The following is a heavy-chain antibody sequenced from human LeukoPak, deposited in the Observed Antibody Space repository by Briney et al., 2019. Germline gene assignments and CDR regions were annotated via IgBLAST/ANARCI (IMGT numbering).Heavy chain of an antibody. V-gene: IGHV4-34*01. CDR1: GGSLSGYY. J-gene: IGHJ2*01. Sequence: SETLSLACAVYGGSLSGYYWSWIRQPPGKGLEWIGEINHSGSTNYNPSLKSRVTISVDTSKNQFSLKLSSVTAADTAVYYCARGRITTRYFDLWGRGTLVTVSS. CDR2: INHSGST. D-gene: IGHD1-14*01. CDR3: ARGRITTRYFDL.